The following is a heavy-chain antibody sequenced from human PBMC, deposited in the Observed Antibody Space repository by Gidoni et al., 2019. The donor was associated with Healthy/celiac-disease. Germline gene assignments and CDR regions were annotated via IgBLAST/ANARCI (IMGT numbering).Heavy chain of an antibody. D-gene: IGHD6-19*01. J-gene: IGHJ4*02. V-gene: IGHV1-69*06. CDR3: ARVRAVAGTEAYYFDY. CDR2: IIPIFGTA. Sequence: QVQLVQSGAEVQKPGSSVKVSCKDSGGTFSSYAISWVRQAPGQGLEWMGGIIPIFGTANYAQKFQGRVTITADKSTSTAYMELSSLRSEDTAVYYCARVRAVAGTEAYYFDYWGQGTLVTVSS. CDR1: GGTFSSYA.